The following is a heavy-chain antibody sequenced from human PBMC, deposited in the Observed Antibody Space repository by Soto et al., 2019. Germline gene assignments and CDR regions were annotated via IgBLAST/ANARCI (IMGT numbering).Heavy chain of an antibody. CDR1: GGSIGSYY. V-gene: IGHV4-59*08. Sequence: SETLSLTCTVSGGSIGSYYWSWIRQPPGKGLEWVGYISLTGSTTYNPSLKSRVSISVDTSKNQFSLNLSSVTAADTAVYYCARTHTALVMYAFDFWGQGTMVTVSS. D-gene: IGHD5-18*01. CDR2: ISLTGST. CDR3: ARTHTALVMYAFDF. J-gene: IGHJ3*01.